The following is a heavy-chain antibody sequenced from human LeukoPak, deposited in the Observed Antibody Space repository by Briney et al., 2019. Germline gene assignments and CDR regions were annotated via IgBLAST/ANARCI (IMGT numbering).Heavy chain of an antibody. V-gene: IGHV3-23*01. CDR3: AKGDADYGFFPFDY. CDR2: ISGSGSRT. Sequence: GGSLRLSCAASGFTFSSYAMSWVRQAPGKGLEWVSSISGSGSRTYYADSVKGRLTISRDNSKNALYLQMNSLRAEDTAVYYCAKGDADYGFFPFDYWGQGTLVTVSS. D-gene: IGHD4-17*01. J-gene: IGHJ4*02. CDR1: GFTFSSYA.